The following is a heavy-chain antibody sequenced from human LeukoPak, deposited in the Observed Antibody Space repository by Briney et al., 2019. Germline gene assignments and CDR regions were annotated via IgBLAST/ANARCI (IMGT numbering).Heavy chain of an antibody. CDR3: ARGEDIVVVVAALGGYFDY. V-gene: IGHV3-21*01. D-gene: IGHD2-15*01. CDR1: GFTFSSYS. CDR2: ISSSSSYI. J-gene: IGHJ4*02. Sequence: PGVSLRLSCAASGFTFSSYSMNWVRQAPGKGLERVSSISSSSSYIYYADSVKGRFTISRDNAKNSLYLQMNSLRAEDTAVYYCARGEDIVVVVAALGGYFDYWGQGTLVTVSS.